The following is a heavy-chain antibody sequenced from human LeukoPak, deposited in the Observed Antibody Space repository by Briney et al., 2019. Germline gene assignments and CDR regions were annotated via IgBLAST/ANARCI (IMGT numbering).Heavy chain of an antibody. J-gene: IGHJ6*03. CDR2: IYTSGST. Sequence: SETLSLTCTVSGYSISSGYYWGWIRQPPGKGLEWIGRIYTSGSTNYNPSLKSRVTISVDTSKNQFSLKLSSVTAADTAVYCCARGDIVVVPAAGIYYYYMDVWGKGTTVTVSS. V-gene: IGHV4-38-2*02. CDR1: GYSISSGYY. D-gene: IGHD2-2*01. CDR3: ARGDIVVVPAAGIYYYYMDV.